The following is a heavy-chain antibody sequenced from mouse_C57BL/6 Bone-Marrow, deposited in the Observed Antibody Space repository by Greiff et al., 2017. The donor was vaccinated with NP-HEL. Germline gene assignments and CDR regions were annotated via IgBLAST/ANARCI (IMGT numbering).Heavy chain of an antibody. CDR1: GFNIKDYY. Sequence: VQLQQSGAELVKPGASVKLSCTASGFNIKDYYMHWVKQRTEQGLEWIGRIDPEDGETKYVPKFQGKATITADTSSNTAYLQLSSLTSEDTAVYYCAFNWCYWYFDVWGTGTTVTVSS. CDR2: IDPEDGET. D-gene: IGHD4-1*01. CDR3: AFNWCYWYFDV. J-gene: IGHJ1*03. V-gene: IGHV14-2*01.